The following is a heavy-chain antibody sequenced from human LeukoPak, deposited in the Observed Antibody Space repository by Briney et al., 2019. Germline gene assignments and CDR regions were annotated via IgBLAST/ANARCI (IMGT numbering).Heavy chain of an antibody. V-gene: IGHV4-61*02. CDR3: ARTVVVPAAIYYYYYGMDV. Sequence: SQTLSLTCTVSGCSISSGSYYWSWIRQPAGKGLEWIGRIYTSGSTNYNPSLKSRVTISVDTSKNQFSLKLSSVTAADTAMYYCARTVVVPAAIYYYYYGMDVWGQGTTVTVSS. J-gene: IGHJ6*02. D-gene: IGHD2-2*01. CDR2: IYTSGST. CDR1: GCSISSGSYY.